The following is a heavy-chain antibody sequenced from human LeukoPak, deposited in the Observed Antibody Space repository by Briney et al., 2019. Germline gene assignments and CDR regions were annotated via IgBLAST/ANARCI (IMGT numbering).Heavy chain of an antibody. CDR1: GGSISSYY. CDR3: ARIHRYCSGGACYVLDN. V-gene: IGHV4-59*01. CDR2: VYYSGST. D-gene: IGHD2-15*01. J-gene: IGHJ4*02. Sequence: SETLSLTCTVSGGSISSYYWSWIRQPPGRGLEWIGYVYYSGSTNYNPSFKSRITISVDTSRNQFSLQLSSVTAADTAVYYCARIHRYCSGGACYVLDNWGQGTLVAVSS.